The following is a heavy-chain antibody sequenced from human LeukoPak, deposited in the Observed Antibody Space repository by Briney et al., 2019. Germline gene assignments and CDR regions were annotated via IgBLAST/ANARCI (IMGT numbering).Heavy chain of an antibody. CDR1: EFTFSSFA. D-gene: IGHD3-22*01. Sequence: PGGSLRLSCAASEFTFSSFAMTWVRQAPGKGLEWVSSISGSGDSTYYADSVKGRFTISRDNSKNTLYLQMNSLRAEDTAVYYCAKDGSSSSTYYFYFDYWGQGTLVTVSS. J-gene: IGHJ4*02. CDR2: ISGSGDST. V-gene: IGHV3-23*01. CDR3: AKDGSSSSTYYFYFDY.